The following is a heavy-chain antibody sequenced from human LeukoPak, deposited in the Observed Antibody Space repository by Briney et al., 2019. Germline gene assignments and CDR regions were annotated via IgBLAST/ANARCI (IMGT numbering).Heavy chain of an antibody. D-gene: IGHD3-22*01. CDR3: ARDLRYYDSSGYYSRWFDP. Sequence: GASVKVSCKASGGTFSSYAISWVRQAPGQGLEWMGRIIPILGIANYAQKFQGRVTITADKSTSTAYMELSSLRSKDTAVYYCARDLRYYDSSGYYSRWFDPWGQGTLVTVSS. J-gene: IGHJ5*02. CDR2: IIPILGIA. CDR1: GGTFSSYA. V-gene: IGHV1-69*04.